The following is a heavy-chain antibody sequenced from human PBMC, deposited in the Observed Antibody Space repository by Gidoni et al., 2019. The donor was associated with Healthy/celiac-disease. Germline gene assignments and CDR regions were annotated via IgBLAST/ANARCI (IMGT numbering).Heavy chain of an antibody. Sequence: EVQLLESGGGLVQPGGSLRLSCAASGFPFSSYAMSWVRQAPGKWLEWVAAISGSGGSTYYADSVKGRFTISRDNSKNTLYLQMNSLRAEDTAVYYCANGGNFEGDDAFDIWGQGTMVTVSS. CDR2: ISGSGGST. CDR1: GFPFSSYA. V-gene: IGHV3-23*01. J-gene: IGHJ3*02. CDR3: ANGGNFEGDDAFDI. D-gene: IGHD2-21*02.